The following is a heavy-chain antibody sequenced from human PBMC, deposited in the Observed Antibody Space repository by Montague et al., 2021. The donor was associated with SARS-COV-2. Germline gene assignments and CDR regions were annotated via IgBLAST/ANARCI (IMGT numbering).Heavy chain of an antibody. J-gene: IGHJ2*01. CDR3: ARRGGGEVFARFMYWYFDV. D-gene: IGHD2-21*01. V-gene: IGHV4-59*13. CDR1: GGSINNYY. Sequence: SETLSLTCSVSGGSINNYYWGWVRQSPGKGLEWIGYIYYSGCVTTSYNPSLKSRVSISVDTSENQFSLKLTSVTAANTAVYYCARRGGGEVFARFMYWYFDVWSRGSLVTVSS. CDR2: IYYSGCVTT.